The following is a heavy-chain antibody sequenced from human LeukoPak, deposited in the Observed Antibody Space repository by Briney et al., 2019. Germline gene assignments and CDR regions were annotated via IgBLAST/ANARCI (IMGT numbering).Heavy chain of an antibody. CDR1: GFTVSSNY. CDR2: IYSGGST. V-gene: IGHV3-53*01. Sequence: GGSLRLSCAASGFTVSSNYMSWVRQAPGKGLEWVSVIYSGGSTYYADSVKGRFTISRDNSKNTLFLQMNSLRAEDTAVYYCAKDRAQQLVLDFWGQGTLVTVSS. J-gene: IGHJ4*02. CDR3: AKDRAQQLVLDF. D-gene: IGHD6-13*01.